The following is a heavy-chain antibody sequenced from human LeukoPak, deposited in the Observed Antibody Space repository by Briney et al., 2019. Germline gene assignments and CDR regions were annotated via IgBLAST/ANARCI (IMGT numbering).Heavy chain of an antibody. D-gene: IGHD6-19*01. CDR3: ARSDHKVQWLEPTDY. CDR2: INPRGGST. J-gene: IGHJ4*02. V-gene: IGHV1-46*01. CDR1: GYTFTNCY. Sequence: ASVKVSCKASGYTFTNCYMHWVRQAPGQGLEWMGIINPRGGSTSHAQKFQGRVTMTRDTSTSTVYMELSSLTSEDTAVYYCARSDHKVQWLEPTDYWGQGTLVTVSS.